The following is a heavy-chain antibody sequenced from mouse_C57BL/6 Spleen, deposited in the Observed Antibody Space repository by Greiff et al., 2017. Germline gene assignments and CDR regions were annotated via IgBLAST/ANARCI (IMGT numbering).Heavy chain of an antibody. CDR2: ISYDGSN. CDR1: GYSITSGYY. Sequence: ESGPGLVKPSQSLSLTCSVTGYSITSGYYWNWIRQFPGNKLEWMGYISYDGSNNYNPSLKNRISITRDTSKNQFFLKLNSVTTEDTATYYCARGPTVVAPFDYWGQGTTLTVSS. CDR3: ARGPTVVAPFDY. D-gene: IGHD1-1*01. J-gene: IGHJ2*01. V-gene: IGHV3-6*01.